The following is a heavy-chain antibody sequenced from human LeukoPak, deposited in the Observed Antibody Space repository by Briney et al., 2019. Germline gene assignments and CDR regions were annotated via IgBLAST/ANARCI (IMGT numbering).Heavy chain of an antibody. CDR3: ARDPYSGSYGSTYYYFMDV. J-gene: IGHJ6*03. Sequence: PGGSLRLSCAASGFTFSSYAMSWVRQTPGKGLEGISSITTSSSYTFYADSVKGRFPISRDNARNSLYLQMDSLTAEDTAVYYCARDPYSGSYGSTYYYFMDVWGKGTTVTISS. CDR1: GFTFSSYA. D-gene: IGHD1-26*01. CDR2: ITTSSSYT. V-gene: IGHV3-21*01.